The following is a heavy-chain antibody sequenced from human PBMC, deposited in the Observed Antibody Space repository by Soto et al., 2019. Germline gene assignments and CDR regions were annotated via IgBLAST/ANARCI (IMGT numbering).Heavy chain of an antibody. CDR2: IKQDGSEK. J-gene: IGHJ3*02. V-gene: IGHV3-7*01. D-gene: IGHD5-18*01. CDR1: GFTFSSYY. CDR3: ARDGYSAGFDI. Sequence: EVQLVESGGGLVQPGGSLRLSCEASGFTFSSYYMSWVRQPPGKGLEWVANIKQDGSEKYYVDSVKGRCTISRDNAKNSLYLQMNSLRAEDTAVYYCARDGYSAGFDIWGQGTMVTVSS.